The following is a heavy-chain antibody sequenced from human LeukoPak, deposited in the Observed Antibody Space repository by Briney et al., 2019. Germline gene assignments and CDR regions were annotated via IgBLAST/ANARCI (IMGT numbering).Heavy chain of an antibody. CDR3: ARGVPSESFLYSSGSYYFDY. CDR2: MNPNSGNT. V-gene: IGHV1-8*01. CDR1: GYTFTSYD. Sequence: ASVKVSCKASGYTFTSYDINWVRQATGQGLEWMGWMNPNSGNTGYAQKFQGRVTMTRNTSISTAYMELSSLRPEDTAVYYCARGVPSESFLYSSGSYYFDYRGQGTLVTVSS. J-gene: IGHJ4*02. D-gene: IGHD6-19*01.